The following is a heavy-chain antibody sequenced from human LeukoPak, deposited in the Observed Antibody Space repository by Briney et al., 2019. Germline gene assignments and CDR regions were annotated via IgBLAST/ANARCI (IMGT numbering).Heavy chain of an antibody. CDR1: GGSISSGGYY. CDR3: ARERTYCGGDCYGWFAP. Sequence: SETLSLTCTVSGGSISSGGYYWSWIRQPAGKGLEWIGRIYTSGSTNYNPSLKSRVTISVDTSKNQFSLKLSSVTAADTAVYYCARERTYCGGDCYGWFAPWGQGTLVTVSS. CDR2: IYTSGST. D-gene: IGHD2-21*02. J-gene: IGHJ5*02. V-gene: IGHV4-61*02.